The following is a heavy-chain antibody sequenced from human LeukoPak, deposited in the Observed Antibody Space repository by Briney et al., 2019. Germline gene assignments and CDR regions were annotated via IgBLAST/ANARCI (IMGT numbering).Heavy chain of an antibody. D-gene: IGHD3-10*01. CDR3: AKTRRGLGNYYYYYYMDV. CDR1: GFTFSSYG. Sequence: GGSLRLSCAASGFTFSSYGMHWVRQAPGKGLEWVAFIRYDGSNKYYADSVKGRFTISRDNSKNTLYLQMNSLRAEDTAVYYCAKTRRGLGNYYYYYYMDVWGKGTTVTISS. J-gene: IGHJ6*03. CDR2: IRYDGSNK. V-gene: IGHV3-30*02.